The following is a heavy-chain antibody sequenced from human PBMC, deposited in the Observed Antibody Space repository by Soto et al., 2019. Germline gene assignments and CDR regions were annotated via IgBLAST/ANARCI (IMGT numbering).Heavy chain of an antibody. CDR3: GREVKTTFGPETSSGHFDS. CDR2: ISYDGTKQ. J-gene: IGHJ4*02. CDR1: GFAFSKYD. Sequence: QVKLVESGGRVVQPGGSLRLSCAASGFAFSKYDMHWVRQAPGKGLEWVAGISYDGTKQNYGDFPKRRFTISRDNFRNTLGLEANSLTREDTAVYYCGREVKTTFGPETSSGHFDSWGQGTLLTVSS. D-gene: IGHD3-3*01. V-gene: IGHV3-30*03.